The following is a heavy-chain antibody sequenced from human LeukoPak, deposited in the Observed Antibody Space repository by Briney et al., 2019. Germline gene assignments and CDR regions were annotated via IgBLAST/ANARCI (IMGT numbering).Heavy chain of an antibody. CDR2: INPNSGGT. V-gene: IGHV1-2*02. CDR3: ASPPPDYDILTGYRRYFQH. CDR1: GYTFTGYY. Sequence: ASVKVSCKASGYTFTGYYMHWVRQAPGQGLEWMGWINPNSGGTNYAQKFQGRVTMTRDTSISTAYMELSRRRSDDTAVYYCASPPPDYDILTGYRRYFQHWGQGTLVTVSS. D-gene: IGHD3-9*01. J-gene: IGHJ1*01.